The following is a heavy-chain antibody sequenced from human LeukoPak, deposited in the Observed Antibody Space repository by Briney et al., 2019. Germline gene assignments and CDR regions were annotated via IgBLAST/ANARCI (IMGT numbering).Heavy chain of an antibody. CDR3: ATQGRGEQLVEYYFDY. CDR2: ISPLFGTA. CDR1: GGTFSSYA. D-gene: IGHD6-13*01. J-gene: IGHJ4*02. V-gene: IGHV1-69*13. Sequence: SVKVSCKASGGTFSSYAISWVRQAPGQGLEWMGGISPLFGTANYAQKFQGRVTITADESTSTAYMELSSLRSEDTAVYYCATQGRGEQLVEYYFDYWGQGTLVTVSS.